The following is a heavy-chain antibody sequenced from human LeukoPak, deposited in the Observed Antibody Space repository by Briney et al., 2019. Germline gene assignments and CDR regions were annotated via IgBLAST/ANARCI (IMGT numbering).Heavy chain of an antibody. Sequence: PGGSLRLSCAASGFTFSSYSMNWVRQAPGKGLEWVSYISSSSSTIYYADSVKGRFTISRDNAKNSLYLQMNSLRDEDMAVYYCAREEDGIAVAGTEGFDYWGQGTLVTVSS. CDR3: AREEDGIAVAGTEGFDY. D-gene: IGHD6-19*01. CDR1: GFTFSSYS. V-gene: IGHV3-48*02. J-gene: IGHJ4*02. CDR2: ISSSSSTI.